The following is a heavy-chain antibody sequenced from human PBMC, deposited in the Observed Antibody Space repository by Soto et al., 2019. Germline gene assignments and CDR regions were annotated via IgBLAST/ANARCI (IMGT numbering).Heavy chain of an antibody. J-gene: IGHJ6*02. CDR3: AKDRSVHSYYYYGMDV. Sequence: GGSLRLSCAASGFTFDDYAMHWVRQAPGKGLEWVSGISWNSGSIGYADPVKGRFTISRDNAKNSLYLQMNSLRAEDTALYYCAKDRSVHSYYYYGMDVWGQGTTVTVSS. CDR1: GFTFDDYA. V-gene: IGHV3-9*01. CDR2: ISWNSGSI. D-gene: IGHD3-3*01.